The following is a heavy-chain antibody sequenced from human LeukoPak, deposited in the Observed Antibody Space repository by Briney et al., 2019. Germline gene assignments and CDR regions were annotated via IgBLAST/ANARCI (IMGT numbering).Heavy chain of an antibody. J-gene: IGHJ4*02. CDR2: VNLHGDT. CDR3: AREGGPYRPLDY. D-gene: IGHD3-16*02. CDR1: GFTFGDYA. Sequence: GSLRLSCTASGFTFGDYAMIWVRQPPGKGLEWIGEVNLHGDTNYNPSLKSRVDISVDKSENHISLQLTAVTAADTAVYYCAREGGPYRPLDYSGQGILVTVSS. V-gene: IGHV4-34*01.